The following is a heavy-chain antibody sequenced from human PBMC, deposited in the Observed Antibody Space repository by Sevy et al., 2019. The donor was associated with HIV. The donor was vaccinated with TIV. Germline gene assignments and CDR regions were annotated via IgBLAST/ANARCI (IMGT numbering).Heavy chain of an antibody. CDR3: TTEVTADCSSTSCYAPYYFDY. CDR2: IKSKTDGGTT. V-gene: IGHV3-15*01. D-gene: IGHD2-2*01. Sequence: GGSLRLSCAASGFTFSNAWMSWVRQAPGKGLEWVGRIKSKTDGGTTDYAAPVKGRFTISRDDSKNTLYLQMNSLKTGDTAVYYCTTEVTADCSSTSCYAPYYFDYWGQGTLVTVSS. CDR1: GFTFSNAW. J-gene: IGHJ4*02.